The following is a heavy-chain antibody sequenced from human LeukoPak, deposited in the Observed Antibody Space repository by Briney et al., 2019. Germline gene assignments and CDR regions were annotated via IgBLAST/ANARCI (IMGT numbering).Heavy chain of an antibody. Sequence: GGSLRLSCAVSGFKFYDYAMHWGRQTPGGGLGWVSGINWKTGNGIYADSVKGRFTISRDNAKNSLYLQMSSLRAEDTALYYCTRRAARWQFDLWGRGTLHTVSS. J-gene: IGHJ2*01. V-gene: IGHV3-9*01. D-gene: IGHD5-24*01. CDR1: GFKFYDYA. CDR3: TRRAARWQFDL. CDR2: INWKTGNG.